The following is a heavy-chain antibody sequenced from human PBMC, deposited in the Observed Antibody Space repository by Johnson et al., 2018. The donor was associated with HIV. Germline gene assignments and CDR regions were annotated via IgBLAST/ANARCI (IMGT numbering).Heavy chain of an antibody. D-gene: IGHD2-15*01. J-gene: IGHJ3*02. Sequence: QVQLVESGGGVVQPGRSLRLSCAASGFTFSSYAMHWVRQAPGKGLEWVAVISYDGSNKYYPDSVKGRFAISRDNSKNTLYLQMNSLSAEDTAVYYCARSVGYCSGGSCSPEAFDIWGQWTMVTVSS. V-gene: IGHV3-30*09. CDR1: GFTFSSYA. CDR2: ISYDGSNK. CDR3: ARSVGYCSGGSCSPEAFDI.